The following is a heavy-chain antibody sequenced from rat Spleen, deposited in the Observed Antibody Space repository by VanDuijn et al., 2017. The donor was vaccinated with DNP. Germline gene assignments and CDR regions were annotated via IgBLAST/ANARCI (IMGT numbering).Heavy chain of an antibody. V-gene: IGHV5-58*01. CDR3: ATLNFYASLAEYFDY. CDR2: INTDGGST. D-gene: IGHD1-12*01. Sequence: EVQLVESGGGLVQPGRSLKPSCVASGFTFSSYWMYWIRQAPGKGLEWVASINTDGGSTYYPDSVKGRFTISRDNAKNIQYLQMDSLRSEDTASYYCATLNFYASLAEYFDYWGQGVMVTVSS. CDR1: GFTFSSYW. J-gene: IGHJ2*01.